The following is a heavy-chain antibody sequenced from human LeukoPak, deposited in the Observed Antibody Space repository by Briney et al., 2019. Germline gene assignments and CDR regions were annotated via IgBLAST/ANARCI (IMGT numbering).Heavy chain of an antibody. CDR2: IYYSGST. Sequence: SETLSLTCTVSGGSISSSSYYWGWIRQPPGKGLEWIGSIYYSGSTYYNPSLKSRVTISVDTSKNQFSLKLSSVTAADTAVYYCASISRGFGELLYYFDYWGQGTLVTVSS. CDR3: ASISRGFGELLYYFDY. J-gene: IGHJ4*02. D-gene: IGHD3-10*01. CDR1: GGSISSSSYY. V-gene: IGHV4-39*01.